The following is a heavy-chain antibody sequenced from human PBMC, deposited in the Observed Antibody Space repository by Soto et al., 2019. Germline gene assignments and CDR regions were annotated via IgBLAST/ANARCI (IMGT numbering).Heavy chain of an antibody. CDR3: ARGVLDY. Sequence: VQLVESGGGLAQPGGSLRLSCGGSGFNFSGYAMNWVRQAPGKGLEWVSYISSRSSGNHYADSVKGRFTISRDNGKRSLYLQMNSLRDEDTGIYYCARGVLDYWGQGALVTVSS. CDR2: ISSRSSGN. V-gene: IGHV3-48*02. J-gene: IGHJ4*02. D-gene: IGHD2-8*02. CDR1: GFNFSGYA.